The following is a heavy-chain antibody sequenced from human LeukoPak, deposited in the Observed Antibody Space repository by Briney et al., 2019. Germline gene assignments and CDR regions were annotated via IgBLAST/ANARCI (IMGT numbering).Heavy chain of an antibody. CDR2: ISFNGRNT. CDR3: ARDIELST. D-gene: IGHD5-12*01. CDR1: GFNFSDSA. V-gene: IGHV3-23*01. J-gene: IGHJ3*01. Sequence: GGSLRLSCAASGFNFSDSAMSWVRQTPRKGLEWVSLISFNGRNTYYGDSVKGRFTISRNNSKDTVYLQMNSLRAEDTAIFYCARDIELSTWGPGTMVTVSS.